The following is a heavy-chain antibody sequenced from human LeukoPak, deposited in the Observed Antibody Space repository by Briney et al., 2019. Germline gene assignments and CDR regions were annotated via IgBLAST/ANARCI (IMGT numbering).Heavy chain of an antibody. CDR2: LKPDGRDK. V-gene: IGHV3-7*05. CDR1: GFTFSSYW. J-gene: IGHJ4*02. Sequence: PGGSLRLSCAASGFTFSSYWMDWVRHAPGKGLEWVANLKPDGRDKYYTDSVKGRFTISRDNAKGSLYLQMNSLRAEDTAVYYCVRELDFWGQGTLVTVSS. CDR3: VRELDF.